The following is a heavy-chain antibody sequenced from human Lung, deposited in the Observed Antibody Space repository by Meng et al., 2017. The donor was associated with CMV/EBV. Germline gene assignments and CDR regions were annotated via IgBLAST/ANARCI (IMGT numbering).Heavy chain of an antibody. V-gene: IGHV4-4*07. CDR3: ATGGGDFDN. CDR2: IYINGDT. CDR1: GVSISGFY. J-gene: IGHJ4*02. Sequence: QVHLQESGPGLVKPSETLSLTCSVSGVSISGFYWSWIRQPAGKGLEWIGRIYINGDTNYNPSLKSRVTISKDTSKNQISLRLTSVTAADTAIYYCATGGGDFDNWGRGPLVTVDS. D-gene: IGHD3-10*01.